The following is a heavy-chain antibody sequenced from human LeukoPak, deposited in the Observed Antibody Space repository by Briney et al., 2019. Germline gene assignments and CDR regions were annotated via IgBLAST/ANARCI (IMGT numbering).Heavy chain of an antibody. CDR1: GYSISSGYY. CDR2: IYHSGST. CDR3: ARVHTRQGDFWSGYSFDY. D-gene: IGHD3-3*01. J-gene: IGHJ4*02. V-gene: IGHV4-38-2*02. Sequence: SETLSLTCTVSGYSISSGYYWGWIRPPPGKGLEWIGSIYHSGSTYYNPSLKSRVTISVDTSKNQFSLKLSSVTAADTAVYYCARVHTRQGDFWSGYSFDYWGQGTLVTVSS.